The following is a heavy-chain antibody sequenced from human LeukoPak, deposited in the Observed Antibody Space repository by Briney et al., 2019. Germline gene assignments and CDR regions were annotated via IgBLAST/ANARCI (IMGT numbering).Heavy chain of an antibody. CDR1: GGSVSSGSYY. CDR3: ARVVRDYGDLHFGY. V-gene: IGHV4-61*01. CDR2: IYYSGST. J-gene: IGHJ4*02. Sequence: SETLSLTCTVSGGSVSSGSYYWSWIRQPPGKGLEWIGYIYYSGSTNYNPSLKSRVTISVDTSKNQFSLKLSSVTAADTAVYYCARVVRDYGDLHFGYWGQGTLVTVSS. D-gene: IGHD4-17*01.